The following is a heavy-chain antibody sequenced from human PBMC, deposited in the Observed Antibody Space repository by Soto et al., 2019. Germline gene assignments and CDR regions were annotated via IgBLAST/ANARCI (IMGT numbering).Heavy chain of an antibody. Sequence: GSLRLCCAASGFTFSSYAMSWVRQAPGKGLEWVSAISGSGGSTYYADSVKGRFTISRDNSKNTLYLQMNSLRAEDTAVYYCAKDRRPVGDYEVGWFDPWGQGTLVTVSS. CDR3: AKDRRPVGDYEVGWFDP. D-gene: IGHD4-17*01. CDR1: GFTFSSYA. V-gene: IGHV3-23*01. J-gene: IGHJ5*02. CDR2: ISGSGGST.